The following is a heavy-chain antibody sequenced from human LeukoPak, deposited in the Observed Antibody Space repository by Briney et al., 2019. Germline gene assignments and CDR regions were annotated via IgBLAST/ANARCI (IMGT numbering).Heavy chain of an antibody. V-gene: IGHV1-18*01. CDR2: ISAYNGNT. D-gene: IGHD3-9*01. CDR3: ARDAPRYFDWLLGDYYYYYMDV. Sequence: ASVKVSCKASGYTFTSCGISWVRQAPGQGLEWMGWISAYNGNTNYAQKLQGRVTMTTDTSTSTAYMELRSLRSDDTAVYYCARDAPRYFDWLLGDYYYYYMDVWGKGTTVTISS. J-gene: IGHJ6*03. CDR1: GYTFTSCG.